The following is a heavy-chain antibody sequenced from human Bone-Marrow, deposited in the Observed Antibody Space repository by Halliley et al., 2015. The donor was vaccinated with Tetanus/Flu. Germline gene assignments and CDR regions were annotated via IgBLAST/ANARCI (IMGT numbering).Heavy chain of an antibody. Sequence: SLRLSCAASGFTFSSNAMSWVRQAPGKGLEWVSAITGSGATTYYADSVRGRFTISRDNSKNTLFLQMNSLRAEDTAVYYCARGIRSPSSPRPFDYWGQGIQVAVSS. D-gene: IGHD6-6*01. CDR2: ITGSGATT. CDR3: ARGIRSPSSPRPFDY. V-gene: IGHV3-23*01. J-gene: IGHJ4*02. CDR1: GFTFSSNA.